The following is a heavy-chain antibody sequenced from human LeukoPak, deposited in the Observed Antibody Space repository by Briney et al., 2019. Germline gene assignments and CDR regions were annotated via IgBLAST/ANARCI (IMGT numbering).Heavy chain of an antibody. CDR2: IYYSGST. D-gene: IGHD5-18*01. V-gene: IGHV4-39*01. J-gene: IGHJ4*02. Sequence: SETLSPTCTVSGGSISSSSYYWGWVRQPPGKGLEWIGNIYYSGSTYYNPSLKSRVSISEDTSKNQFSLKLSSVTAADTAVYYCARRLDTSMVRGGSFDYWGQGILVTVSS. CDR1: GGSISSSSYY. CDR3: ARRLDTSMVRGGSFDY.